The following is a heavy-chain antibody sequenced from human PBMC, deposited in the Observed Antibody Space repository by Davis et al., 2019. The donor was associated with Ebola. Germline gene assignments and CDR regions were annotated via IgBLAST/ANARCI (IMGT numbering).Heavy chain of an antibody. CDR1: GFTFTNAW. D-gene: IGHD4-17*01. V-gene: IGHV3-15*01. CDR3: TTLSTVTTMYFDL. J-gene: IGHJ2*01. Sequence: GGSLRLSCAASGFTFTNAWMSWVRKAPGKGLEWVGLIKRKTDGGTIDYAAPVKGRFAMSRDDSKNTLYLQMNSLKIDDTAVYYCTTLSTVTTMYFDLWGRGTLVTVSS. CDR2: IKRKTDGGTI.